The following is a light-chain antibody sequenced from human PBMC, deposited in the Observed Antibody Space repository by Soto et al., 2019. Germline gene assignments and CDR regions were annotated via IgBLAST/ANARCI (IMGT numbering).Light chain of an antibody. CDR2: DAS. CDR1: QSISTW. V-gene: IGKV1-5*01. CDR3: QQLNSYPPAT. Sequence: DIQMTQSPSTLSASVGDRVTITCRASQSISTWLAWYLQKPGKAPKLLIHDASSLESGVPSRFSGSGSGTEFTLTISRLQPDDVATYYCQQLNSYPPATFGQGTRLEIK. J-gene: IGKJ5*01.